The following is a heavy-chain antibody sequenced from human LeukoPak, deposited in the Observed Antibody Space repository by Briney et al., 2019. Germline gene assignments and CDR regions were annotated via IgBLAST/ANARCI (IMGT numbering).Heavy chain of an antibody. CDR2: IKREGSEK. V-gene: IGHV3-7*01. CDR3: VRDSGAYSSVYYDAFDF. J-gene: IGHJ3*01. D-gene: IGHD5/OR15-5a*01. Sequence: GGSLRLSCADPGFTFTNYWMVWVRQAPGEGLEWVANIKREGSEKHYADSVNGLFTISRDNAKNSMFLQMKSLRVDDTAMYYCVRDSGAYSSVYYDAFDFWGQGTVVTVSS. CDR1: GFTFTNYW.